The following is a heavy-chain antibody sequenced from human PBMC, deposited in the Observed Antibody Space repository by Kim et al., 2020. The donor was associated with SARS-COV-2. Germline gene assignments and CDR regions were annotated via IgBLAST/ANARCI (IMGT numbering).Heavy chain of an antibody. Sequence: SLKGKFLISRDNSKNTLYLQISSLRAEDTAVYYCVKEVPSRTFCLFYFDSWGQGTLVTVSS. D-gene: IGHD3-3*01. J-gene: IGHJ4*02. CDR3: VKEVPSRTFCLFYFDS. V-gene: IGHV3-64D*09.